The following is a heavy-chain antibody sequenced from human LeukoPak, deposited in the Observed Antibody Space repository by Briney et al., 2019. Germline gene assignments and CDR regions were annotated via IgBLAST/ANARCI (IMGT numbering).Heavy chain of an antibody. CDR3: ARVGMGYYYDSSGYFDY. J-gene: IGHJ4*02. CDR2: IIPILGIA. V-gene: IGHV1-69*04. D-gene: IGHD3-22*01. CDR1: GGTFSSYA. Sequence: SVKVSCKASGGTFSSYAISWVRQAPGQGLEWMGRIIPILGIANYAQKFQGRVTITADKSTSTAYMELSSLRSEDTAVYYCARVGMGYYYDSSGYFDYWGQGTLVTVSS.